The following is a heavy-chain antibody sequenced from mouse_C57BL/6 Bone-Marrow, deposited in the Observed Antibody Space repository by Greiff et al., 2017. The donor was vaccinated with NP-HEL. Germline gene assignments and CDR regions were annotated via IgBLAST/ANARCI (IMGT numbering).Heavy chain of an antibody. J-gene: IGHJ3*01. CDR2: IDPEDGDT. V-gene: IGHV14-1*01. D-gene: IGHD1-1*01. CDR1: GFNIKDYY. CDR3: ATPTTVVATRAWFAY. Sequence: VQLQQSGAELVRPGASVKLSCTASGFNIKDYYMLWVKQRPEQGLEWIGRIDPEDGDTEYAPKFQGKATMTADTSSNTAYLQLSSLTSEDAAVYYCATPTTVVATRAWFAYWGQGTLVTVSA.